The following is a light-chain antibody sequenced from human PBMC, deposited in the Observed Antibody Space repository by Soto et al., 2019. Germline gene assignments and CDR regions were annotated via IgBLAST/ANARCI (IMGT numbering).Light chain of an antibody. CDR2: GAS. CDR3: QQYGSSGT. J-gene: IGKJ1*01. CDR1: QRIRTNF. Sequence: EIVLTPSPGTLSLSPVERATLSCRASQRIRTNFLAWFQQKPGQAPRLLIFGASTRATGVPDRFSGSGSGTDFILTINRLGPEDFAVYYCQQYGSSGTFGQGTKVDIK. V-gene: IGKV3-20*01.